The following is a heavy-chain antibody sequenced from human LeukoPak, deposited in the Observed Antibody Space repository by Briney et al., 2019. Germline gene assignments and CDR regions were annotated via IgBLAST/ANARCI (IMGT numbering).Heavy chain of an antibody. CDR1: GFTFSSYW. Sequence: GSLRLSCAASGFTFSSYWMSWVRQPPGKTLEWIGSIYSSGGTYYNPSLKSRAIILIDTAKNHVSLNLSSVTAADTAVYYCARSDGYGLVGIWGQGTMVTVSS. CDR2: IYSSGGT. J-gene: IGHJ3*02. D-gene: IGHD3-10*01. V-gene: IGHV4-39*07. CDR3: ARSDGYGLVGI.